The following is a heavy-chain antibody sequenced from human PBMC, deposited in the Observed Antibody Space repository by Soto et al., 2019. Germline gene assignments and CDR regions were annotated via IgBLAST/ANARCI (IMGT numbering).Heavy chain of an antibody. J-gene: IGHJ4*02. V-gene: IGHV3-53*04. CDR1: AFTVSSTY. CDR2: IYSDGTT. D-gene: IGHD5-18*01. Sequence: EVQLVESGGDLVQPGGSLRLSCAASAFTVSSTYMTWVRQAPGKGLEWVSLIYSDGTTYYADSVKGRFTISRHNSNNTPYLQMNSLRDSDTAVYYCASALHPGGYIDGFFDNWGQGTLVSVSS. CDR3: ASALHPGGYIDGFFDN.